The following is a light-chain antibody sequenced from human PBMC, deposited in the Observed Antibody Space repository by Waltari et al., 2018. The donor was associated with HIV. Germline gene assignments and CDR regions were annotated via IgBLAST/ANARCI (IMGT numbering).Light chain of an antibody. J-gene: IGLJ2*01. CDR3: QSFDNSLSAL. V-gene: IGLV1-40*01. CDR2: SNN. CDR1: SSDLRAGFD. Sequence: HSVLTQPPSVSGAPGQRVTISCTASSSDLRAGFDVHWYQPLPGTAPKLLIFSNNNRPSGVPDRFSGAKSGTSASLAITGLQAEDEADYYCQSFDNSLSALFGGGTKLTVL.